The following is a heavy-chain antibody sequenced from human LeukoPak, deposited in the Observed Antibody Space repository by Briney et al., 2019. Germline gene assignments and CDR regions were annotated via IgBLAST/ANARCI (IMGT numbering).Heavy chain of an antibody. J-gene: IGHJ4*02. D-gene: IGHD2-21*01. Sequence: SETLSLTCTVSGGSISTTRFYWGWLRQPPGKGLEWIATIYYNETTYYSPSLKSRVTISIDTSRNYFSLKLSSVTAADTAVYYCARQLGDRLLFDYWGQGTLVTVSS. CDR2: IYYNETT. V-gene: IGHV4-39*07. CDR3: ARQLGDRLLFDY. CDR1: GGSISTTRFY.